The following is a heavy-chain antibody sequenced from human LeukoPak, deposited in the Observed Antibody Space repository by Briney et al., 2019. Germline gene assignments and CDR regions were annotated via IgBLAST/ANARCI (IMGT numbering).Heavy chain of an antibody. Sequence: GGSLRLSCAASGFTFSDYYMSWIRQAPGKGLEWVSYISSSGSTIYYADSVKGRFTISRDNAKNSLYLQMNSLRAEDTAVYYCAREKQQLTYYFDYWGQGTLVTVSS. D-gene: IGHD6-13*01. CDR3: AREKQQLTYYFDY. V-gene: IGHV3-11*01. CDR2: ISSSGSTI. CDR1: GFTFSDYY. J-gene: IGHJ4*02.